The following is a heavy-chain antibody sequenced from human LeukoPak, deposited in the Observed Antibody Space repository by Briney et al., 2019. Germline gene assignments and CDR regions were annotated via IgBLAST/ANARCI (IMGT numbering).Heavy chain of an antibody. CDR3: AKVENDSSGYYYRVGWFDP. Sequence: PGGSLRLSCAASGFTFSSYAMSWVRQAPGKGLEWVSAISGSGGSTYYADSVKGRFTISRDNSKDTLYLQMNSLRAEDTAVYYCAKVENDSSGYYYRVGWFDPWGQGTLVTVSS. V-gene: IGHV3-23*01. CDR1: GFTFSSYA. D-gene: IGHD3-22*01. J-gene: IGHJ5*02. CDR2: ISGSGGST.